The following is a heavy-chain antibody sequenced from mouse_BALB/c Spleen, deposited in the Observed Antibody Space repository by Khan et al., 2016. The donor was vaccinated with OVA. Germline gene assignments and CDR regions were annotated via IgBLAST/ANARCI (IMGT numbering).Heavy chain of an antibody. CDR2: INTYTGEP. J-gene: IGHJ1*01. CDR3: ARISSYWYSDV. Sequence: QIQLVQSGPELKKPGETVKISCKASGYTFTNYGMNWVKQAPGKGLKWMGWINTYTGEPTYADDFKGRFVFSLETSARTAYLQISHLKNEDMTTYFCARISSYWYSDVWGAGTTVTVSS. D-gene: IGHD6-2*01. V-gene: IGHV9-1*02. CDR1: GYTFTNYG.